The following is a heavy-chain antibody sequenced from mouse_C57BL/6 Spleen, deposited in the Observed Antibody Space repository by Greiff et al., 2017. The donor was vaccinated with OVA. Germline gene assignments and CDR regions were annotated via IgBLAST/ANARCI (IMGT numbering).Heavy chain of an antibody. CDR2: IDPEDGDT. D-gene: IGHD2-12*01. CDR1: GFNIKDYY. Sequence: EVKLQESGAELVRPGASVKLSCTASGFNIKDYYMHWVKQRPEQGLEWIGRIDPEDGDTEYAPKFQGKATMTADTSSNTAYLQLSSLTSEDTAVYYCTRYDGDYYAMDYWGQGTSVTVSS. J-gene: IGHJ4*01. CDR3: TRYDGDYYAMDY. V-gene: IGHV14-1*01.